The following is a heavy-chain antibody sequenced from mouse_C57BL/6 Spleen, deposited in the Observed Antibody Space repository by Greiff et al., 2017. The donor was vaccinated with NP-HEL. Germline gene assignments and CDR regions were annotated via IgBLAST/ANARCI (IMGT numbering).Heavy chain of an antibody. Sequence: VQLQQSGPELVKPGASVKIPCKASGYTFTDYNMDWVKQSHGKSLEWIGDINPNNGGTIYNQKFKGKATLTVDKSSSTAYMELRSLTSEDTAVYYCARRGIYYGNYEWFAYWGQGTLVTVSA. CDR3: ARRGIYYGNYEWFAY. CDR2: INPNNGGT. V-gene: IGHV1-18*01. CDR1: GYTFTDYN. D-gene: IGHD2-1*01. J-gene: IGHJ3*01.